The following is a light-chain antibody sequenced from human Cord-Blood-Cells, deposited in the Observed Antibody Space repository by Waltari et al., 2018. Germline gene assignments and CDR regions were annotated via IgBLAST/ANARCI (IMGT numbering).Light chain of an antibody. CDR1: SPNIGSNT. V-gene: IGLV1-44*01. J-gene: IGLJ3*02. Sequence: QSVLTQPPPASGTPGQRVTISCSGSSPNIGSNTVNWYQQLPGTAPKPLIYSNNQRPSGVPDRFSGSKSGTSASLAISGLQSEDEADYYCAAWDDSLNGWVFGGGTKLTVL. CDR3: AAWDDSLNGWV. CDR2: SNN.